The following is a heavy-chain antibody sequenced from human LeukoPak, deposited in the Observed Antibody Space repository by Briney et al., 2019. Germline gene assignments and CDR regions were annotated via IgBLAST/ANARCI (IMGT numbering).Heavy chain of an antibody. CDR2: ISSSSSYI. J-gene: IGHJ4*02. Sequence: GGSLRLSCAASGFTFSSYSMNWVRQAPGKGLEWVSSISSSSSYIYYADSVKGRFTISRDNAKNSLYLQMNSLRAEDTAVYYCARDTDYGSGSYYYFDYWGQGTLSPPPQ. D-gene: IGHD3-10*01. V-gene: IGHV3-21*01. CDR1: GFTFSSYS. CDR3: ARDTDYGSGSYYYFDY.